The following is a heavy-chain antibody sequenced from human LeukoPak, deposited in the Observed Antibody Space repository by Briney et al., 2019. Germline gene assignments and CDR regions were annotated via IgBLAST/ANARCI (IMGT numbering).Heavy chain of an antibody. V-gene: IGHV3-23*01. Sequence: GGSLRLSCAASGFTFRSYAMTWVRQAPGKGLEWVSGISGSGSSTYCADSVKGRFPISRDNSKNTLYLQMNSLRAEDTAVYYCAKGREPYYDSSTIDYWGQGTLVTVSS. CDR2: ISGSGSST. J-gene: IGHJ4*02. CDR1: GFTFRSYA. CDR3: AKGREPYYDSSTIDY. D-gene: IGHD3-22*01.